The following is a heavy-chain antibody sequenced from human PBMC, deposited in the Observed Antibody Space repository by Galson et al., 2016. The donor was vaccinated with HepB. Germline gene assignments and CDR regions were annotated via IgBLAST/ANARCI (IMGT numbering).Heavy chain of an antibody. CDR2: FHNSG. V-gene: IGHV4-59*11. D-gene: IGHD1-26*01. CDR1: GGSISGHH. CDR3: AKDGGEWELLGF. Sequence: SETLSLTCTVSGGSISGHHWSWVRQPPGKGLEFIGFFHNSGNYNPSFKSRVTISVDPSKNQVSLRLNSVTAADTAIYYCAKDGGEWELLGFWGQGILVSVSS. J-gene: IGHJ1*01.